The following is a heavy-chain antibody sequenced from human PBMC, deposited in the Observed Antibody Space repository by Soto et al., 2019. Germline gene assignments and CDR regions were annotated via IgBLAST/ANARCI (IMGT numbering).Heavy chain of an antibody. CDR2: SAPEEGEP. D-gene: IGHD1-26*01. J-gene: IGHJ4*02. V-gene: IGHV1-24*01. Sequence: QVPLVQSGAEVRKPGASVKVSCKVPENTLTELTIDWLRQAPGKGLEWLGRSAPEEGEPIYPQKFQGRVSMTEDPSTDTASMELTSLRFEDTAVYFCAADRKIVGTIGAFDFWGQGTLVTVSS. CDR1: ENTLTELT. CDR3: AADRKIVGTIGAFDF.